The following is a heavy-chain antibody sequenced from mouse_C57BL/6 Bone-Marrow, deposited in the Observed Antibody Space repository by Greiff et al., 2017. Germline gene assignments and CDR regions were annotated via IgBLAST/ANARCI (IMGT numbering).Heavy chain of an antibody. CDR2: IDPETGGT. J-gene: IGHJ4*01. CDR1: GYTFTDYE. CDR3: TRWEAMDY. Sequence: VQLQQSGAELVRPGASVTLSCKASGYTFTDYEMHWVKQTPVHGLEWIGAIDPETGGTAYNQKFKGKAILTADKSSSTAYMELRSLTSEAYAVYYCTRWEAMDYWGQGTSVTVSS. D-gene: IGHD4-1*01. V-gene: IGHV1-15*01.